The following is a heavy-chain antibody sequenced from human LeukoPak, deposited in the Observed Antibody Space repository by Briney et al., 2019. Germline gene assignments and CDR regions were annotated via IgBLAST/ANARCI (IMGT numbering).Heavy chain of an antibody. CDR1: GGSISSSSYY. V-gene: IGHV4-61*02. D-gene: IGHD7-27*01. J-gene: IGHJ6*03. CDR3: ARDLGYYYYSMDV. Sequence: PSETLSLTCTVSGGSISSSSYYWSWIRQPAGKGLEWIGRIYTSGNTNYNPSLKSRVTISVDTSKNQFSLKLSSVTAADTAVYYCARDLGYYYYSMDVWGKGTTVTVSS. CDR2: IYTSGNT.